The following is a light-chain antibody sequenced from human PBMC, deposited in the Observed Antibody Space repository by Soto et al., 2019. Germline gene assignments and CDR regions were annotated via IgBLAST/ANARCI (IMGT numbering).Light chain of an antibody. Sequence: AIQMTQSPSSLSASVGDRVTITCRASQGIGNDLGCYQQKPGKAPKLLIYAASSLQRGFPSRFSGSGSGTDFTLTVSSLEAEDFATYCCLQDYNSPWTFGQGTKVEIK. V-gene: IGKV1-6*01. CDR3: LQDYNSPWT. CDR1: QGIGND. J-gene: IGKJ1*01. CDR2: AAS.